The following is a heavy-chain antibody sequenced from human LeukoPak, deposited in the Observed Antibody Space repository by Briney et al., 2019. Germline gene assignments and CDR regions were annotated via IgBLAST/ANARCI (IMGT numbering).Heavy chain of an antibody. V-gene: IGHV3-7*01. CDR3: ARAGSIAPYYYYYMDV. CDR2: IKQDESEK. J-gene: IGHJ6*03. D-gene: IGHD1-26*01. CDR1: GLYVGRYW. Sequence: GGSLRLSCAASGLYVGRYWMSWVRQAPGEGLEWVANIKQDESEKDYVDSVKGRFSISRDNAKNSLFLQMNSLRAEDTAVYFCARAGSIAPYYYYYMDVWGKGTTVTISS.